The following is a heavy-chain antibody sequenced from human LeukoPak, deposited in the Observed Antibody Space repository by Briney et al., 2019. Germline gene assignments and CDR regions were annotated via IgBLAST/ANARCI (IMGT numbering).Heavy chain of an antibody. CDR3: ARGKYYDILTGYSIWEDYYYYAMDV. CDR2: MKPHSGNT. V-gene: IGHV1-8*01. D-gene: IGHD3-9*01. J-gene: IGHJ6*02. Sequence: ASVKVSCKASGDTFSRDDINWVRQAPGQGLEWMGWMKPHSGNTGSAQKFQDRVTMSMDTSTNTAYMELSSLTSEDTAVYYCARGKYYDILTGYSIWEDYYYYAMDVWGQGTTVAVSS. CDR1: GDTFSRDD.